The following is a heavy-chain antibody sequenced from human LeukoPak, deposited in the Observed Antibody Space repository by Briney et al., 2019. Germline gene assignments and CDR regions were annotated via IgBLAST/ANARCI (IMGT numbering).Heavy chain of an antibody. CDR2: INPHSGST. V-gene: IGHV1-2*02. CDR3: ARDMDSGPDFFDY. D-gene: IGHD1-26*01. J-gene: IGHJ4*02. CDR1: GYTFTSYY. Sequence: ASVKVSCKASGYTFTSYYMHWVRQAPGQGLEWMGWINPHSGSTDHAQKFQGRVTMTRDTSISTAYMELSRLRSDDTAVYYCARDMDSGPDFFDYWGRGTLVTVSS.